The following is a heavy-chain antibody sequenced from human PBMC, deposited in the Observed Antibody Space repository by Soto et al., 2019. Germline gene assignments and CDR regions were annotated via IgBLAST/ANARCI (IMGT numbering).Heavy chain of an antibody. CDR1: GFTFSDYY. CDR3: AREQGIQLWLPVDAFDI. V-gene: IGHV3-11*01. J-gene: IGHJ3*02. CDR2: ISSSGSTR. Sequence: QVQLVESGGGLVEPGGSLRLSFAASGFTFSDYYMSWIRQAPGKGLEWVSYISSSGSTRYYADSVKGRLTISGDNAKNYLYLQMNSLRAEDTAVYYCAREQGIQLWLPVDAFDIWGQGTMVTVSS. D-gene: IGHD5-18*01.